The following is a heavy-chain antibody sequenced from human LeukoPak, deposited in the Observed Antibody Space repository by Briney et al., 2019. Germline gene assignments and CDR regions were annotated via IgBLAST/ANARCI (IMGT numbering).Heavy chain of an antibody. CDR3: ARHCPASYYLCAFDI. CDR2: IYPGDSDT. CDR1: GYSFTSYW. J-gene: IGHJ3*02. V-gene: IGHV5-51*01. Sequence: GESLKISCKGSGYSFTSYWHGWVRPIPGKGLEWMGIIYPGDSDTRYSPSFQGQVTISADKSISTAYLQWSSLKASDTAMYYCARHCPASYYLCAFDIWGQGTMVTVSS. D-gene: IGHD3-10*01.